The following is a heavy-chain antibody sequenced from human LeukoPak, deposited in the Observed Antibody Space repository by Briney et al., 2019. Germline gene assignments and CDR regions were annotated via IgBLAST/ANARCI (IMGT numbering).Heavy chain of an antibody. V-gene: IGHV4-59*01. CDR2: IYYSGST. D-gene: IGHD4-11*01. CDR3: ARVNGYSNYFYYYYYMDV. J-gene: IGHJ6*03. Sequence: SETLSLTCTVPGSIRGYYWSWIRQPPGKGLEWIGYIYYSGSTNYNPSLKSRVTISVDTSNNQFSLKLSSVTAADTAVYYCARVNGYSNYFYYYYYMDVWGKGTTVSVSS. CDR1: GSIRGYY.